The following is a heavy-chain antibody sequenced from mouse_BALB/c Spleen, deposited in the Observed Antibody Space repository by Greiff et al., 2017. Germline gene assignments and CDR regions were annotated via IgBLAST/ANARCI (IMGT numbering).Heavy chain of an antibody. CDR3: ARLDYEGYFDD. J-gene: IGHJ2*01. V-gene: IGHV3-2*02. CDR1: GYSITSDYA. Sequence: EVQLQESGPGLVKPSQSLSLTCTVTGYSITSDYAWNWIRQFPGNKLEWMGYISYSGSTSYNPSLKSRTSITRDTSKNQFFLQLNSVTTEDTATYYCARLDYEGYFDDWGQGTTLTVSS. CDR2: ISYSGST. D-gene: IGHD2-4*01.